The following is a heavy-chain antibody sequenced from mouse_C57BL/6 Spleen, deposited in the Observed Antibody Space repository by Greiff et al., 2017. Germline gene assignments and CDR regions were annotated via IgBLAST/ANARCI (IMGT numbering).Heavy chain of an antibody. V-gene: IGHV1-78*01. J-gene: IGHJ2*01. CDR3: TIDYYGNYYFDY. CDR1: GYTFTDHT. D-gene: IGHD2-1*01. Sequence: VQLQQSDAELVKPGASVKISCKVSGYTFTDHTIHWMKQRPEQGLEWIGYIYPRDGSTNYNQKFKGKATLTVDKSSSTAYMQLSSLTSEDSAVYCSTIDYYGNYYFDYWGQGTTLTVSS. CDR2: IYPRDGST.